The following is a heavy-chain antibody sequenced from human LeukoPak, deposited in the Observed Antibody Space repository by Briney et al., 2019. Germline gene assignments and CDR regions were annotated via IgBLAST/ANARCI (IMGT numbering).Heavy chain of an antibody. D-gene: IGHD6-13*01. Sequence: ASVKVSCKVSGYTLTELSMHWVRQAPGKGLEWMGGFDPEDGETIYAQKLQGRVTMTTDTSTSTAYMELRSLIFDDTAVYYCARADRRVAAAGTNWFDPWGQGTLVTVSS. CDR2: FDPEDGET. CDR1: GYTLTELS. V-gene: IGHV1-24*01. CDR3: ARADRRVAAAGTNWFDP. J-gene: IGHJ5*02.